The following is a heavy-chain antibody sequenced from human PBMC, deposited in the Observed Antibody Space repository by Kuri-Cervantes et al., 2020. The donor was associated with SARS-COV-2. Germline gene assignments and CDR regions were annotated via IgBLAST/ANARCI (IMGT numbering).Heavy chain of an antibody. CDR3: ARPGYYYDSSGYFDY. Sequence: ASVKVSCKISGYTLTELTMHWVRQAPGKGLEWMGAFDPEDDERVYAQNFQGRVTMTEDTSTDTAYMELSSLRSEDTAVYYCARPGYYYDSSGYFDYWGQGTLVTVSS. CDR1: GYTLTELT. CDR2: FDPEDDER. J-gene: IGHJ4*02. D-gene: IGHD3-22*01. V-gene: IGHV1-24*01.